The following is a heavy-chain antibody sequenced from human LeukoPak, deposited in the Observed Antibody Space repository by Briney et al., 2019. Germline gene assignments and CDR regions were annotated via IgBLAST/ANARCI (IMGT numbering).Heavy chain of an antibody. CDR2: INHSGST. J-gene: IGHJ5*02. V-gene: IGHV4-34*01. CDR1: GGSLSNYY. CDR3: ARGPASGSNFAWFDP. D-gene: IGHD3-10*01. Sequence: SETLSLTCAVYGGSLSNYYWSWIRQPPGKGLEWIGEINHSGSTNYNPSFKSRVTISVDMSKNQFSLELSYVTAADTAVYYCARGPASGSNFAWFDPWGQGTLVTVSS.